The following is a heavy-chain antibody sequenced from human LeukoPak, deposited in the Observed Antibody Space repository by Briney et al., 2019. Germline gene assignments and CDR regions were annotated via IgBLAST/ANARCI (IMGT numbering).Heavy chain of an antibody. CDR3: ARRLHYYDILTDYYRVSGMDV. V-gene: IGHV3-23*01. CDR2: ISGSGDDT. D-gene: IGHD3-9*01. CDR1: GFTFTNFA. Sequence: GGSLRLSCAASGFTFTNFAMSWGRQAPGKGLEWVSAISGSGDDTYYADSVKGRCTISRDNSKNTLYLQMNTLSAEDTAVYYCARRLHYYDILTDYYRVSGMDVWGQGTTVTVSS. J-gene: IGHJ6*02.